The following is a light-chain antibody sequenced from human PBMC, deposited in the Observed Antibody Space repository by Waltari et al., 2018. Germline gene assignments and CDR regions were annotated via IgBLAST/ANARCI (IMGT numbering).Light chain of an antibody. CDR3: QQYHNWLWT. Sequence: EIVMTQSPATLSVFPGERATLSCRASQSVSSNLAWYHQKPGPGPRLLIYGASTKATGIPTRFSGSSSGTEFTLTISSLPSEDFAVYYCQQYHNWLWTFGQGTKVEIK. V-gene: IGKV3-15*01. CDR1: QSVSSN. J-gene: IGKJ1*01. CDR2: GAS.